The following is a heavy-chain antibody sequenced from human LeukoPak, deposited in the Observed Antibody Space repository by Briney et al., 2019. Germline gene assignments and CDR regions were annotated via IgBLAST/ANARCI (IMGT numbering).Heavy chain of an antibody. V-gene: IGHV3-23*01. D-gene: IGHD3-9*01. J-gene: IGHJ4*02. CDR2: ITGSGRST. CDR3: AKSGDYDVLTGYYVSDY. Sequence: GGSLRLSCAASGFIFSNYAMSWVRQAPGKALEWVSAITGSGRSTSYADSAKGRFTISRDNSKNTLYLQMNSLRAEDTAVYYCAKSGDYDVLTGYYVSDYWGQGTLVTVSS. CDR1: GFIFSNYA.